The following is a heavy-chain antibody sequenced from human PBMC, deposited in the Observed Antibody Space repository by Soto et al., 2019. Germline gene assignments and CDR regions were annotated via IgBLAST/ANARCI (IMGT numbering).Heavy chain of an antibody. CDR3: ARVWVSSSWHYYYYYGMDV. CDR1: GGSFSGYY. V-gene: IGHV4-34*01. CDR2: INHSGST. Sequence: QVQLQQWGAGLLKPSETLSLTCAVYGGSFSGYYWSWIRQPPGKGLEWIGEINHSGSTNYNPSLKSRATISVDTSKNQFSRKLSSVTAADTAVYYCARVWVSSSWHYYYYYGMDVWGQGTTVTVSS. D-gene: IGHD6-13*01. J-gene: IGHJ6*02.